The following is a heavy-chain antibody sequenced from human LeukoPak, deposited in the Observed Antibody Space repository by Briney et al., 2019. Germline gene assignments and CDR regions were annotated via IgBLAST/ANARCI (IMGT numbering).Heavy chain of an antibody. CDR3: ARGYPAAGFSY. D-gene: IGHD6-13*01. Sequence: PSETLSLTCAVYGGSFSNYCWSWIRQPPGKGLEWIGEINHSGSTNYNLSLKSRVTISVDTSKKQFSLKVRSVTAADTAVYYCARGYPAAGFSYWGQGTLVTVSS. CDR1: GGSFSNYC. V-gene: IGHV4-34*01. J-gene: IGHJ4*02. CDR2: INHSGST.